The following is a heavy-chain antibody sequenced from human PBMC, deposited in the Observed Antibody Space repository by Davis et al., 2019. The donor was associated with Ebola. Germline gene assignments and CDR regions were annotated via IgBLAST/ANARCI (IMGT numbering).Heavy chain of an antibody. CDR2: ISAYNGNT. V-gene: IGHV1-18*01. Sequence: ASVTVSCKASGYTFTTYPIHWVRQAPGQGLAWMGWISAYNGNTNYAPKLQGRVTMTTDTSTSTAYMELRSLRSDDTAVYYCARDGHRGASDQTGDYWGQGTLVTVSS. CDR1: GYTFTTYP. J-gene: IGHJ4*02. CDR3: ARDGHRGASDQTGDY. D-gene: IGHD4/OR15-4a*01.